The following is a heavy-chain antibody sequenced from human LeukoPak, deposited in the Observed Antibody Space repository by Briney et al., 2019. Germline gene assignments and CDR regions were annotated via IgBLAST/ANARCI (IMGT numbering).Heavy chain of an antibody. Sequence: GGSLRLSCAASGFSVSDNYMSWVRQAPGKGLEWVSLIYTTDITYYADSVKGRFTISRDNSRNTVSLQMNSLRADDTAVYYCARAEYGNWFDPWGQGTLVTVSS. CDR2: IYTTDIT. CDR1: GFSVSDNY. CDR3: ARAEYGNWFDP. J-gene: IGHJ5*02. D-gene: IGHD2-2*01. V-gene: IGHV3-53*01.